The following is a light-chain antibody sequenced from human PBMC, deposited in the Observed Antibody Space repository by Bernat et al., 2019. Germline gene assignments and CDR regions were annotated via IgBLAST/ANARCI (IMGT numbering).Light chain of an antibody. CDR2: GAS. CDR3: QQSYTTPLA. V-gene: IGKV1-39*01. J-gene: IGKJ4*01. CDR1: QSISIY. Sequence: DIQMTQSPSSLSASVGDRVTISCRASQSISIYLNWYQQRPGKAPKVLIYGASSLQSGVPSRFSGSGSGTNFTLTISSLQPSDYATYYGQQSYTTPLAFGGGTTVEIE.